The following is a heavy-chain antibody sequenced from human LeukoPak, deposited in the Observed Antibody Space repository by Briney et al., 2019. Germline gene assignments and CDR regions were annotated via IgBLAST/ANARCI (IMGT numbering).Heavy chain of an antibody. CDR1: GGSFSGYY. V-gene: IGHV4-34*01. CDR3: ARGLGFY. J-gene: IGHJ4*02. CDR2: INHSGST. Sequence: NPSETLSLTCAVYGGSFSGYYWSWIRQPPGKGLEWIGEINHSGSTNYNPSLKSRVTISVDTSKNQFSLKLSSVTAADRAVYYCARGLGFYWGQGTLVTVSS. D-gene: IGHD3-10*01.